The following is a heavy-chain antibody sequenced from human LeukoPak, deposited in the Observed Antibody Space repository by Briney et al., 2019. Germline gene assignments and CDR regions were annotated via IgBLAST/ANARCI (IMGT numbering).Heavy chain of an antibody. D-gene: IGHD6-13*01. CDR1: GFTFSRNS. Sequence: GGSLRLSCAASGFTFSRNSMNWVRQAPGKGLEWVANIKQDGSEKYYVDSVKGRFTISRDNAKNSLYLQMNSLRAEDTAVYYCARDLAAAGTGSFDYWGQGTLVTVSS. J-gene: IGHJ4*02. CDR2: IKQDGSEK. V-gene: IGHV3-7*01. CDR3: ARDLAAAGTGSFDY.